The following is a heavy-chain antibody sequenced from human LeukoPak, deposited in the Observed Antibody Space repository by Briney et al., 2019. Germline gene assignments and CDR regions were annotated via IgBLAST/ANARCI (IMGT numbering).Heavy chain of an antibody. CDR3: ARSYYDFWSVYYALYFDY. V-gene: IGHV1-2*06. J-gene: IGHJ4*02. Sequence: ASVKVSCKASGYTFTGYYMHWVRQAPGQGLEWMGRINPNSGGTNYAQKFQGRVTMTRDTSISTAYMELSRLRSDDTAVYYCARSYYDFWSVYYALYFDYWGQGTLVTVSS. CDR2: INPNSGGT. D-gene: IGHD3-3*01. CDR1: GYTFTGYY.